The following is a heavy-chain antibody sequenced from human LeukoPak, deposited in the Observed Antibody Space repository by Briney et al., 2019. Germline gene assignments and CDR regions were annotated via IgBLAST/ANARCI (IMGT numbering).Heavy chain of an antibody. J-gene: IGHJ5*02. Sequence: ASVKVSCKASGYTFTGYYMHWVRQAPGQGLEWMGWINPNSGGTNYAQKFQGLVTMTRDTSISTAYMELSRLRSDDTAVYYCARRGGTVWNKDDNWFDPWGQGTLVTVSS. CDR1: GYTFTGYY. D-gene: IGHD1/OR15-1a*01. V-gene: IGHV1-2*04. CDR2: INPNSGGT. CDR3: ARRGGTVWNKDDNWFDP.